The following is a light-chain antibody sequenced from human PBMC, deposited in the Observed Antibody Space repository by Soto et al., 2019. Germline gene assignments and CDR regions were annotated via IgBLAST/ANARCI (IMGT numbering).Light chain of an antibody. V-gene: IGKV1-5*01. Sequence: DIRMTQSPSTLSSSVGDIFTISVRSSQSINAWLAWYQQKPGKAPKLLIYDVSTLDSGVPSRFSGSASGTEFTLTISSLESDDFATYYCQQYHRYSTFGQGTKVDI. CDR2: DVS. J-gene: IGKJ1*01. CDR3: QQYHRYST. CDR1: QSINAW.